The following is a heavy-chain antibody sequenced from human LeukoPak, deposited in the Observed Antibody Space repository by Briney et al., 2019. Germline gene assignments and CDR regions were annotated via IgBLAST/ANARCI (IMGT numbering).Heavy chain of an antibody. CDR1: GFTFSSYA. CDR3: ARFGPTSDSYYYFDF. D-gene: IGHD3-16*01. J-gene: IGHJ4*02. V-gene: IGHV3-53*01. Sequence: GGSLRLSCAASGFTFSSYAMSWVRQAPGKGLEWVSVIYSGGSTNYADSVKGRFTISRDNSKNTLYLQMNSLRAEDTAVYYCARFGPTSDSYYYFDFWGQGTLVTVSS. CDR2: IYSGGST.